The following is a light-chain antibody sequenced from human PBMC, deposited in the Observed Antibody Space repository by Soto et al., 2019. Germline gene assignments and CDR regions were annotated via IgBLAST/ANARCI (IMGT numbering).Light chain of an antibody. J-gene: IGLJ2*01. CDR3: GADHGSGSNFVVV. Sequence: QLVLTQPPSASASLGASVTLTCTLSSGYSNYKVDWYQQRPGKGPRFVMRVGTGGIVGSKGDGIPDRFSVLGSGLNRYLTIKNIQEEDESDYHCGADHGSGSNFVVVFVGGTKLTVL. CDR2: VGTGGIVG. CDR1: SGYSNYK. V-gene: IGLV9-49*01.